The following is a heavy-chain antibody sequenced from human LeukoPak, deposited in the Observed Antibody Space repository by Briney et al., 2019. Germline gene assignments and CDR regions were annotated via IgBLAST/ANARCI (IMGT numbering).Heavy chain of an antibody. CDR2: IYSGGST. V-gene: IGHV3-66*01. D-gene: IGHD6-19*01. CDR1: GFTVSSNY. J-gene: IGHJ4*02. CDR3: ARDSGTGYTSGWYGLDY. Sequence: PGGSLRLSCAASGFTVSSNYMSWVRQAPGKGLEWVSVIYSGGSTYYADSVKGRFTISRDNSKKTLYLQMNSLRVEDTAVYYCARDSGTGYTSGWYGLDYWGQGTLVTVSS.